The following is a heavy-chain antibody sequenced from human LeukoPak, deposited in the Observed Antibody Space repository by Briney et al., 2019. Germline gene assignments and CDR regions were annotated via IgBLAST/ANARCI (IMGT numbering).Heavy chain of an antibody. V-gene: IGHV3-23*01. J-gene: IGHJ5*02. D-gene: IGHD6-13*01. CDR3: AKGAATGLVDWFDP. Sequence: GGSLRLSCAASGFIFSNYALMWVRQAPGKGLEWVSSITGSGDNTFYADSVKGRFSLSRDNSKNMLYLQMYSLGAEDTAMYYCAKGAATGLVDWFDPWGQGTPVTVSS. CDR1: GFIFSNYA. CDR2: ITGSGDNT.